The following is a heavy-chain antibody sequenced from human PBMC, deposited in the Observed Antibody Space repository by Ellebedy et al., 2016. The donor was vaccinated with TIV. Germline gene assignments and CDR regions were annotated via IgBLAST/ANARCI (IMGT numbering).Heavy chain of an antibody. V-gene: IGHV4-4*01. CDR1: GDSIINSDW. D-gene: IGHD3-16*01. J-gene: IGHJ4*02. CDR2: IFHSGSA. Sequence: GSLRLSXAVSGDSIINSDWWRWVRQPPGKGLEWIGEIFHSGSATYNPSLRSRVTMSVDTSKNQFSLKLTSVTAADTAIYFCARELRGNYFDSWGQGTLVTVSS. CDR3: ARELRGNYFDS.